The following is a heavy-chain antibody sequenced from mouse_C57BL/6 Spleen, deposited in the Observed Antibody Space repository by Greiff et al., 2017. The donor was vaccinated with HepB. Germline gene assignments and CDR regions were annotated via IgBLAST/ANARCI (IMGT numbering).Heavy chain of an antibody. CDR1: GYTFTSYW. V-gene: IGHV1-69*01. Sequence: QVQLQQPGAELVMPGASVKLSCKASGYTFTSYWMHWVKQRPGQGLEWIGEIDPADSYTNYNQKFKGKSTLTVDKSSSTAYMQLSSLTSEDSAVYCCARSDFDVWGKGTTVTVSS. J-gene: IGHJ1*03. CDR3: ARSDFDV. CDR2: IDPADSYT.